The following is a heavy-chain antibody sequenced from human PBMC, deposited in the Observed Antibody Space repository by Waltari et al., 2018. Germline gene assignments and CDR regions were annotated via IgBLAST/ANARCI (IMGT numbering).Heavy chain of an antibody. CDR3: STHSANHDYHYYAMDV. CDR2: SYYSGSP. Sequence: QLQLQESGPGLVKPSETLSLTCIVSGGSIISTTYYWGWIRQPPGKGLEWIGSSYYSGSPNYNPSLNSRVTISVDTSKNRFSLKVISVTAADTALYYCSTHSANHDYHYYAMDVCGLVTSFTVSS. D-gene: IGHD2-15*01. CDR1: GGSIISTTYY. J-gene: IGHJ6*02. V-gene: IGHV4-39*01.